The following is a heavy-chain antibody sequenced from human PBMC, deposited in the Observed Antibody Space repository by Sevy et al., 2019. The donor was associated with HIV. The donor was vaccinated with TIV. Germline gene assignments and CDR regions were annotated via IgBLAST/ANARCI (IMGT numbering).Heavy chain of an antibody. Sequence: GGSLRLSCKVSGYKFTSYWIGWVRQMPGKGLEWMGIIYPGDSDSRYNPSFQGQVTISVDKSINTAYLQWSSLKASDNAIYYCARAAGFGSVWYGSDVWGQGTTVTVSS. D-gene: IGHD6-13*01. V-gene: IGHV5-51*01. CDR2: IYPGDSDS. CDR1: GYKFTSYW. CDR3: ARAAGFGSVWYGSDV. J-gene: IGHJ3*01.